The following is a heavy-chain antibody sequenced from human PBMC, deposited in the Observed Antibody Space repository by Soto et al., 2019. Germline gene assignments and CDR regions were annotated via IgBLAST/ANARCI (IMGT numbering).Heavy chain of an antibody. V-gene: IGHV1-3*01. D-gene: IGHD3-3*01. J-gene: IGHJ5*02. CDR3: ARDNTLRFLEWPHGTMSDGRTPNWFDP. CDR2: INAGNGNT. Sequence: GASVKVSCKASGYTFTSYAMHWVRQAPGQKLEWMGRINAGNGNTKYSQKFQGRVTITRDTSASTAYMELSSLRSEDTAVYYCARDNTLRFLEWPHGTMSDGRTPNWFDPWGQGTLVTVSS. CDR1: GYTFTSYA.